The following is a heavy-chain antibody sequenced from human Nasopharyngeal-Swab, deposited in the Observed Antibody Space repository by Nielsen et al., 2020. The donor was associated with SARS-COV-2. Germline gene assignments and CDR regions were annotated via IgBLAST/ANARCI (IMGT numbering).Heavy chain of an antibody. Sequence: GGSLRLSCAASGFTFSSYGMHWVRQAPGKGLEWVAVISYDGRNKYSADSVKGRFTISRDNSKNTLYLQMNSRRAEDTAVYYCAKDFSGSYGGMDVWGQGTTVTVSS. D-gene: IGHD1-26*01. CDR3: AKDFSGSYGGMDV. CDR1: GFTFSSYG. J-gene: IGHJ6*02. V-gene: IGHV3-30*18. CDR2: ISYDGRNK.